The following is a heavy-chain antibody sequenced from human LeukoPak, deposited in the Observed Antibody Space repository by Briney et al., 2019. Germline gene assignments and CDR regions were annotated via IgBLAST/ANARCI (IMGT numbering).Heavy chain of an antibody. Sequence: PSETLSLTCTVSGGSISSSSYYWGWIRQPPGKGLEWIGSIYYSGSTYYNPSLKSRVTISVDTSKNQFSLKLSSVTAAVTAVYYCARDPGYYFDYWGQGTLVTVSS. J-gene: IGHJ4*02. CDR3: ARDPGYYFDY. CDR1: GGSISSSSYY. V-gene: IGHV4-39*07. CDR2: IYYSGST.